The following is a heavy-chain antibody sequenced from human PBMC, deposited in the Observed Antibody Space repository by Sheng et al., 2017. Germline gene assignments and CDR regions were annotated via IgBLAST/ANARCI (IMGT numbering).Heavy chain of an antibody. V-gene: IGHV4-38-2*01. J-gene: IGHJ5*02. Sequence: QVQLQESGPGLVKPSETLSLTCAVSGYSISSGYYWGWIRQPPGKGLEWIGSIYHSGSTYYNPSLKSRVTISVDTSKNQFSLKLSSVTAADTAVYYCARASRRDTMIVVANNWFDPWGQGNPGHRLL. CDR1: GYSISSGYY. CDR3: ARASRRDTMIVVANNWFDP. CDR2: IYHSGST. D-gene: IGHD3-22*01.